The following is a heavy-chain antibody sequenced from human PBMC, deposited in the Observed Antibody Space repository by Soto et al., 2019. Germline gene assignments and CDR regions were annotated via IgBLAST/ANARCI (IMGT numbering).Heavy chain of an antibody. CDR3: ARGTPPVSDFGY. V-gene: IGHV1-46*01. CDR2: INPSGGST. J-gene: IGHJ4*02. D-gene: IGHD2-2*01. Sequence: HWVRKAPGQGLEWMGIINPSGGSTSYAQKFQGRVTMTRDTSTSTVYMELSSLRSEDTAVYYCARGTPPVSDFGYWGQGTLVSVSS.